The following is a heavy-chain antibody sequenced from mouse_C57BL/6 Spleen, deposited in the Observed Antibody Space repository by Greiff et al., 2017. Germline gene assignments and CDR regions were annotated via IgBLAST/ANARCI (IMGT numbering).Heavy chain of an antibody. CDR2: INPSSGGT. J-gene: IGHJ3*01. CDR3: ATPGDGYYDWFAY. Sequence: VQLQQPGTELVKPGASVKLSCKASGYTFTSYWMHWVKQRPGQGLEWIGNINPSSGGTNYNEKFKSKATLTVDKSSSTAYMQLSSLTSEDSAVYYGATPGDGYYDWFAYWGQGTLVTVSA. V-gene: IGHV1-53*01. CDR1: GYTFTSYW. D-gene: IGHD2-3*01.